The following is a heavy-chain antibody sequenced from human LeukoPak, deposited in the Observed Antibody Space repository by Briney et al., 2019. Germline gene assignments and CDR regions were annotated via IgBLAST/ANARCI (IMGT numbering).Heavy chain of an antibody. CDR1: GFISSNYY. J-gene: IGHJ4*02. CDR2: ISADAATV. CDR3: ARMYSSGYYGDYFDY. V-gene: IGHV3-11*04. Sequence: GGSLRLSCTASGFISSNYYMAWVRQPPGRGLEWISYISADAATVKYADSVEGRFTVSRDNTQNSIYLEMSSLRVDDTAVYYCARMYSSGYYGDYFDYWGQGNLVSVSS. D-gene: IGHD5-12*01.